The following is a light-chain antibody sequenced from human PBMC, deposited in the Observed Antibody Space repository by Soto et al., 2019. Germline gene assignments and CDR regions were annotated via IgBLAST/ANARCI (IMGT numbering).Light chain of an antibody. CDR1: SSDIDHYKF. J-gene: IGLJ2*01. CDR3: SSYTVTDTK. CDR2: DVS. Sequence: QSVLTQPASVSGSLGQSITISCAGTSSDIDHYKFVSWYQQHPGKAPKLDIYDVSHRPSGISDRVSGSKSGNTASLTISGFQPEDEADYYCSSYTVTDTKFGGGTKLTVL. V-gene: IGLV2-14*03.